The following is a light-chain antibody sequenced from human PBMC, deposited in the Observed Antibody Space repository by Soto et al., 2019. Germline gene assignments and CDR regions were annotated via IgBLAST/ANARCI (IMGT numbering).Light chain of an antibody. CDR2: GAS. Sequence: EIVMTQSPATLSVSPGERATLSCRASESVSSSLAWYQQKPGQAPRLLIYGASTRATDIPARFSGSGSGTEFTLTISSLQSEDFAVYYCQQYNSWPLYTFGQGTKLEIK. CDR1: ESVSSS. CDR3: QQYNSWPLYT. V-gene: IGKV3-15*01. J-gene: IGKJ2*01.